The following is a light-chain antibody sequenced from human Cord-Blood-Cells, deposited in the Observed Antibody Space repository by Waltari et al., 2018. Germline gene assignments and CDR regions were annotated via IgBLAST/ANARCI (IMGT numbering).Light chain of an antibody. Sequence: SYELTQPPPVSVPPAQTARNTCAGDALPTQYADGYQQKPGQAPVLVIYKDSERPSEIPERFSGSSSGTTVTLTISGVQAEDEADYYCQSADSSGTYYVFGTGTKVTVL. J-gene: IGLJ1*01. V-gene: IGLV3-25*03. CDR3: QSADSSGTYYV. CDR2: KDS. CDR1: ALPTQY.